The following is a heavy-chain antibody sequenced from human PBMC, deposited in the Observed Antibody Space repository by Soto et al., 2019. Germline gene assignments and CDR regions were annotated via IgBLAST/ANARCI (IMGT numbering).Heavy chain of an antibody. Sequence: PSETRSRTCTVSGDSIGSSIYYWGWIRQSPGKGLEWIGNIYYSGNTFYNPSLQSRVAISVDTSKNQFYLHLSSVTAADTAIFYCASIAAPGTTHFDFWGQGTLVTVSS. V-gene: IGHV4-39*01. CDR3: ASIAAPGTTHFDF. CDR1: GDSIGSSIYY. D-gene: IGHD6-13*01. J-gene: IGHJ4*02. CDR2: IYYSGNT.